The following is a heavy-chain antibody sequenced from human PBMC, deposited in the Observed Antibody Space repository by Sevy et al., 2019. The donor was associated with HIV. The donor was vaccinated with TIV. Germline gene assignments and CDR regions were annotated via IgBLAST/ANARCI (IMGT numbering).Heavy chain of an antibody. J-gene: IGHJ4*01. CDR1: GFSFSHYA. CDR2: ISYDGTYK. D-gene: IGHD2-8*01. Sequence: GGSLRLSCAVSGFSFSHYAFHWVRQAPGKGLEWVSLISYDGTYKYYADSVKGRFTISRDNSKNTLYLQMNSLRGNDTAVYYCARVAVSYCTNDCYHRFDYWGPSPGHRLL. V-gene: IGHV3-30-3*01. CDR3: ARVAVSYCTNDCYHRFDY.